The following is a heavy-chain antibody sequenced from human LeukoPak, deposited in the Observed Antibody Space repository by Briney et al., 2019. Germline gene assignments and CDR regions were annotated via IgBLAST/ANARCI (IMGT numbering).Heavy chain of an antibody. CDR3: ARRFGWDSFDY. J-gene: IGHJ4*02. CDR1: GASISSFH. D-gene: IGHD1-26*01. V-gene: IGHV4-59*08. CDR2: IYYSGGT. Sequence: SETLSLTCTVSGASISSFHWSWIRQPPGKGLEYIGYIYYSGGTNYNPSLKSRITISVDTSKNQFSLRLNSVTAADTAVYYCARRFGWDSFDYWGQGTLVTVSS.